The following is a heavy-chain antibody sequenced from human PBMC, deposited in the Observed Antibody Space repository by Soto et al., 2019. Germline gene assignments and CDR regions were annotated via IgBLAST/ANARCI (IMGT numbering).Heavy chain of an antibody. J-gene: IGHJ3*02. CDR1: GGSISSSNYY. D-gene: IGHD3-22*01. V-gene: IGHV4-31*03. Sequence: SETLSLTCTVSGGSISSSNYYWCWIRQHPGKGLEGIGYIYYSGSTYYNPSLKSRINISVDTSKNQFSLKLSSVTAADTAVYYCAIGNYDSSFYAFDIWGQGTMVTV. CDR2: IYYSGST. CDR3: AIGNYDSSFYAFDI.